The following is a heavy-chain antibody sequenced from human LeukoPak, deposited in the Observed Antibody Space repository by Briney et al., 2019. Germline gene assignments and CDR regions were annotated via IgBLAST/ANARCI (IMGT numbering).Heavy chain of an antibody. Sequence: ASVKVSCKASGYTFTSYAMHWVRQAPGQRLEWMGWINAGNGNTKYSQKFQGRVTITRDTSANTAYMELSSLRSEDTAVYYCARGYDILTGYYPGFDYWGQGTLSPSPQ. V-gene: IGHV1-3*01. CDR1: GYTFTSYA. CDR3: ARGYDILTGYYPGFDY. CDR2: INAGNGNT. D-gene: IGHD3-9*01. J-gene: IGHJ4*02.